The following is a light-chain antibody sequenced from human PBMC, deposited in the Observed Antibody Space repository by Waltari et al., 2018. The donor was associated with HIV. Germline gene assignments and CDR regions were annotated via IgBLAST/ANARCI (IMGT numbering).Light chain of an antibody. Sequence: SVLTQPPSASGTPGQKVTISCSGSRSNIGSNSVFWYQQLPGPAPKLLIYRDTQRPSGVPDRFSGSKSGTSASLAISGLRSEDEAVYSCATWDDSLNGVLFGGGTNLNVL. V-gene: IGLV1-47*01. J-gene: IGLJ2*01. CDR3: ATWDDSLNGVL. CDR2: RDT. CDR1: RSNIGSNS.